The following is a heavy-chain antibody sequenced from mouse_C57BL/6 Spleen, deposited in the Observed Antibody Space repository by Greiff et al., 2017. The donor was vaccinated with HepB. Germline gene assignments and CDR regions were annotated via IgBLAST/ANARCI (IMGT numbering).Heavy chain of an antibody. CDR3: ARYDYDAMDY. J-gene: IGHJ4*01. CDR1: GYTFTSYW. CDR2: IDPSDSET. Sequence: VQLQQPGAELVRPGSSVKLSCKASGYTFTSYWMHWVKQRPIQGLEWIGNIDPSDSETHYNQKFKDKATLTVDKSSSTAYMQLSRLTAEDSAVYYCARYDYDAMDYWGQGTSVTVSS. V-gene: IGHV1-52*01.